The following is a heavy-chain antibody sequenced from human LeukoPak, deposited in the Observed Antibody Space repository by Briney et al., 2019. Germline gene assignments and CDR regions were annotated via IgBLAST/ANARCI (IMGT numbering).Heavy chain of an antibody. CDR3: ARSMVVAATPFDY. J-gene: IGHJ4*02. V-gene: IGHV1-69*04. Sequence: ASVKVSCKASGCTFSSYAISWVRQAPGQGLEWMGRIIPILGIANYAQKFQGRVTITADKSTSTAYMELSSLRSEDTAVYYCARSMVVAATPFDYWGQGTLVTVSS. D-gene: IGHD2-15*01. CDR1: GCTFSSYA. CDR2: IIPILGIA.